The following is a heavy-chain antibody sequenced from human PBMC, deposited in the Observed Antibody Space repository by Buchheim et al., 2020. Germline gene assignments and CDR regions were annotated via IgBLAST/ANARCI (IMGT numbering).Heavy chain of an antibody. Sequence: QVQLVESGGGVVQPGRSLRLSCAASGFTFSSYGMHWVRQAPGKGLEWVAVIWYDGSNKYYADSVKGRFTISRDNSKNTLYLQMNSLRAEDTAVYYCARDRELLRLGELSFPIEWGQGTL. D-gene: IGHD3-16*02. CDR2: IWYDGSNK. CDR3: ARDRELLRLGELSFPIE. CDR1: GFTFSSYG. J-gene: IGHJ4*02. V-gene: IGHV3-33*01.